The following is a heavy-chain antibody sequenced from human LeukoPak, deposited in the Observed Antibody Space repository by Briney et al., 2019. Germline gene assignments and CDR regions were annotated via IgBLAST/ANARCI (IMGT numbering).Heavy chain of an antibody. V-gene: IGHV4-39*07. CDR1: GGSISSSSYY. J-gene: IGHJ6*03. CDR2: IYYSGST. Sequence: PSETLSLTCTVSGGSISSSSYYWGWIRQPPGKGLEWIGSIYYSGSTYYKPSLKSRVTISVDTTKNQFSLKLSSVTAADTAVYYCARVYRDGYNALPYYYMDVWGKGTTVTVSS. D-gene: IGHD5-24*01. CDR3: ARVYRDGYNALPYYYMDV.